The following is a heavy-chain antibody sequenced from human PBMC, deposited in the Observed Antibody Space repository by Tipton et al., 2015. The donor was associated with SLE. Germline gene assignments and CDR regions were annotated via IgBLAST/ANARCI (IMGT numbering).Heavy chain of an antibody. CDR2: IYPGDSDT. D-gene: IGHD3-9*01. CDR1: GYSFTSYW. V-gene: IGHV5-51*03. J-gene: IGHJ3*02. Sequence: QLVQSGPEVKKAGESPKISCKASGYSFTSYWIGWVRQVPGKGLEWMGIIYPGDSDTRYSPSFQGQVTISADKSITTAYMQWSSLKASDTAMYYCASPPQLTGDGTVFDIWGQGTMVTVSS. CDR3: ASPPQLTGDGTVFDI.